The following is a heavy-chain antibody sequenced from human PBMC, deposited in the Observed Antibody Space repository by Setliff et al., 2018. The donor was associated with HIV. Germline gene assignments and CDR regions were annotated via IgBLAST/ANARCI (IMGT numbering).Heavy chain of an antibody. J-gene: IGHJ4*02. V-gene: IGHV3-23*01. CDR2: ISLSGGST. CDR3: AKDRQQLDPREFDY. CDR1: GITLSNYA. Sequence: LRLSCAASGITLSNYAMSWVRQAPGKGLEWVSGISLSGGSTYYADSVKGRFTIFRDNSKKTLYLQMSSLRVEDTAVYYCAKDRQQLDPREFDYWGQGTLVTVSS. D-gene: IGHD6-13*01.